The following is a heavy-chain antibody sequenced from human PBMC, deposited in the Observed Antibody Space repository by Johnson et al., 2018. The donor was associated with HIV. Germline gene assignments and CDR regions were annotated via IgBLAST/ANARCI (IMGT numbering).Heavy chain of an antibody. D-gene: IGHD2-15*01. V-gene: IGHV3-30*02. CDR1: GFTFSSYG. J-gene: IGHJ3*01. CDR3: ARAKDAAYPYDAFDV. Sequence: QVQLVESGGGVVQPGGSLRLSCAASGFTFSSYGMHWVRQAPGKGLEWVAFIRYDGSNKYYADSVKGRFTISRDNSKNSLYLQMDSLRAEDTAMYYCARAKDAAYPYDAFDVWGHGTMVIVSA. CDR2: IRYDGSNK.